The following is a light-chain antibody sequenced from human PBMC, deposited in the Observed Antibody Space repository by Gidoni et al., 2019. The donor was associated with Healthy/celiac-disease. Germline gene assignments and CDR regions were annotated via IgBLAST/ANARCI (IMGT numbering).Light chain of an antibody. CDR1: QSISSW. V-gene: IGKV1-5*03. J-gene: IGKJ2*04. Sequence: DIQMTQSPSTLSASVGDRVTITCRASQSISSWLAWYQQKPGKAPKLLIYKASSLESGVPSRFSGSGSGTEFTLTISSLQPDDFAPYYCQQYNSLCSFXQXTKLEIK. CDR3: QQYNSLCS. CDR2: KAS.